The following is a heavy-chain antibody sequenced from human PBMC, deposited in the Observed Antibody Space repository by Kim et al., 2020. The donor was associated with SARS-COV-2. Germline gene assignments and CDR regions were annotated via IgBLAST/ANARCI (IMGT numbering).Heavy chain of an antibody. CDR1: GFTFSSYS. CDR3: ARDVDPATVTPSY. V-gene: IGHV3-21*01. Sequence: GGSLRLSCAASGFTFSSYSMNWVRQAPGKGLEWVSSISSSSSYIYYADSVKGRFTISRDNAKNSLYLQMNSLRAEDTAVYYCARDVDPATVTPSYWGRGTLVTVSS. D-gene: IGHD4-17*01. J-gene: IGHJ4*02. CDR2: ISSSSSYI.